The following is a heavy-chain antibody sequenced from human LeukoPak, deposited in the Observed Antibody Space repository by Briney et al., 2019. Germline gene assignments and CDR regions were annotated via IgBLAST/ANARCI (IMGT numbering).Heavy chain of an antibody. J-gene: IGHJ5*02. CDR1: RGSISGYS. CDR2: IYYSGDT. Sequence: PSETLSLTCTVSRGSISGYSWSWIRQSPGGGLDWIGYIYYSGDTAYNPSLRSRVTISVDTSKNQFSLKLSSVTAADTAVYYCARGLGYSYGYRLNWFDPWGQGTLVTVSS. D-gene: IGHD5-18*01. CDR3: ARGLGYSYGYRLNWFDP. V-gene: IGHV4-59*12.